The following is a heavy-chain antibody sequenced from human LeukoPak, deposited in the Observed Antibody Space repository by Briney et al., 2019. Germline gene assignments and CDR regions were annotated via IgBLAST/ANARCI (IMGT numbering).Heavy chain of an antibody. CDR2: IRAETEGATT. Sequence: GGSLRLSCTTSRFTFTNAWMNWVRQAPGKGLEWVGRIRAETEGATTYFAAPVKGRFTISRADSKNTTYQQMNSLKTKDPAVYYVSSDGGGSRIGVYAAYWGQGTLVTVSS. J-gene: IGHJ4*02. CDR1: RFTFTNAW. V-gene: IGHV3-15*01. CDR3: SSDGGGSRIGVYAAY. D-gene: IGHD5/OR15-5a*01.